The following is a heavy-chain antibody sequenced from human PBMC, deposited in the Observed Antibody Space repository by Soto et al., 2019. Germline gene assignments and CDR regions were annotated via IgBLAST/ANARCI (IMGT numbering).Heavy chain of an antibody. CDR3: AAGGGLPRYH. Sequence: QLQLQESGSGLVKPSQTLSLTCAVSGGSISSGGYSWSWIRQPPGKGLEWIGYIYHSGSTYYNPSLRSRVTMSVDRSKNQFSLQRGSVSAADTAVYYCAAGGGLPRYHWGQGNLVTVSS. V-gene: IGHV4-30-2*01. CDR1: GGSISSGGYS. D-gene: IGHD1-26*01. J-gene: IGHJ5*02. CDR2: IYHSGST.